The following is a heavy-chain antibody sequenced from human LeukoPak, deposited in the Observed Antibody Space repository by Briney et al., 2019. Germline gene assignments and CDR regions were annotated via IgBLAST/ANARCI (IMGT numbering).Heavy chain of an antibody. CDR1: GFIFSKAW. V-gene: IGHV3-15*01. D-gene: IGHD3-16*01. CDR2: IKTEAEDGTT. J-gene: IGHJ4*02. Sequence: NLGGSLRLSCAASGFIFSKAWMAWVRQAPGKGLEWVGHIKTEAEDGTTDYAAPVKGRFTISRDDAKSTLYLQMNSLNTEDTAVYFCTSALNLVLGELLGYWGQGTLVTVSS. CDR3: TSALNLVLGELLGY.